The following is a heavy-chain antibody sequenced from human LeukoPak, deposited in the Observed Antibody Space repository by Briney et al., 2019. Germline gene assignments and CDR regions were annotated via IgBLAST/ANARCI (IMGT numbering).Heavy chain of an antibody. CDR1: GGSISSSSYY. CDR3: ARDDVKNYDIPTAFDY. J-gene: IGHJ4*02. V-gene: IGHV4-39*07. CDR2: IYYSGST. D-gene: IGHD3-9*01. Sequence: SETLSLTCTVSGGSISSSSYYWGWIRQPPGKGLEWIGSIYYSGSTYYNLSLKSRVTISVDTSKNQFSLKLSSVTAADTAVYYCARDDVKNYDIPTAFDYWGQGTLVTVSS.